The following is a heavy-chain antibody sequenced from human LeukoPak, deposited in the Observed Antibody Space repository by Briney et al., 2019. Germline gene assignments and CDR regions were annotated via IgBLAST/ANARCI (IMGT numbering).Heavy chain of an antibody. CDR3: ARSRIGWFDP. V-gene: IGHV4-34*01. J-gene: IGHJ5*02. CDR2: INHSGST. D-gene: IGHD1-26*01. Sequence: SETLSLTCAVYGGSFSGCYWSWIRQPPGKGLEWIGEINHSGSTNYNPSLKSRVTISVDTSKSQFSLKLSSVTAADTAVYYCARSRIGWFDPWGQGTLVTVSS. CDR1: GGSFSGCY.